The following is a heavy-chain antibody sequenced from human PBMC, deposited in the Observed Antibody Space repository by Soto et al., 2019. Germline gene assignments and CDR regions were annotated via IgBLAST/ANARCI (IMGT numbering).Heavy chain of an antibody. CDR2: IFYDGTEQ. CDR1: GFTFRQYG. J-gene: IGHJ3*01. D-gene: IGHD6-19*01. CDR3: VRGWGSLVHLSGLDF. V-gene: IGHV3-33*01. Sequence: QVQLVESGGGVFQPGTSLRLSCAASGFTFRQYGMHWVRQAPGKGLEWVAVIFYDGTEQYYADSVKGRFAISGDNPGNMVSLQMNSLRAEDTGVYYCVRGWGSLVHLSGLDFWGQGTTVVVSS.